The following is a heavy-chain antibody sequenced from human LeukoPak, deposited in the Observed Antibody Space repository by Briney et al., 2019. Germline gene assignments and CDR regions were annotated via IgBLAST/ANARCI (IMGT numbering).Heavy chain of an antibody. Sequence: SETLSLTCTVSGGSISSSSYYWGWIRQPPGKGLEWIGSIYYSGSTYYNPSLKSRVTISVDTSKNQFSLKLSSVTAADTAVYYCARHSTEHYYGSRSYWDTADYWGQGTLVTVSS. V-gene: IGHV4-39*01. CDR2: IYYSGST. CDR3: ARHSTEHYYGSRSYWDTADY. J-gene: IGHJ4*02. D-gene: IGHD3-10*01. CDR1: GGSISSSSYY.